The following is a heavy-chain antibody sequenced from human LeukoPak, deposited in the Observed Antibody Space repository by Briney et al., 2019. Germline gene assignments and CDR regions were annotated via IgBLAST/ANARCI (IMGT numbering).Heavy chain of an antibody. CDR1: GDSVSSNSAA. J-gene: IGHJ5*02. D-gene: IGHD1-7*01. V-gene: IGHV6-1*01. CDR3: ARDAPITGTTVGVFDP. Sequence: SQTLSLTCAISGDSVSSNSAAWNWIRQSPSRGLEWLGRTYYRSKWYNDYAVSVKSRITINPDTSKNQFSLQLNSVTPEDTAVYYCARDAPITGTTVGVFDPWGQGTLVTVSS. CDR2: TYYRSKWYN.